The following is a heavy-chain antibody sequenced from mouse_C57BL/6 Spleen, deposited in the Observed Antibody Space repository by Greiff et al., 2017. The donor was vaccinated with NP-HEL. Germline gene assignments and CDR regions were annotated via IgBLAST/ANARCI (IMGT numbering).Heavy chain of an antibody. CDR2: IYPRSGNT. CDR3: ARPSPDYYAMDY. J-gene: IGHJ4*01. V-gene: IGHV1-81*01. Sequence: QVQLKQSGAELARPGASVKLSCKASGYTFTSYGISWVKQRTGQGLEWIGEIYPRSGNTYYNEKFKGKATLTADKSSSTAYMELRSLTSEDSAVYFCARPSPDYYAMDYWGQGTSVTVSS. CDR1: GYTFTSYG.